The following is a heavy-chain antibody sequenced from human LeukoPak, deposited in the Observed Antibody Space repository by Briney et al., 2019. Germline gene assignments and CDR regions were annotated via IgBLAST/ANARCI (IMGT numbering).Heavy chain of an antibody. Sequence: PGGSLRLSCGASGFIFSNYGMHWVRQAPGMGLEWVASIKQDGSEKNYVDSVKGRFTISRDNAKNSLDLQMNSLRVEDTAVYYCVRGGLRFLDNWGQGTLVTVSS. D-gene: IGHD3-3*01. CDR3: VRGGLRFLDN. J-gene: IGHJ4*02. V-gene: IGHV3-7*01. CDR2: IKQDGSEK. CDR1: GFIFSNYG.